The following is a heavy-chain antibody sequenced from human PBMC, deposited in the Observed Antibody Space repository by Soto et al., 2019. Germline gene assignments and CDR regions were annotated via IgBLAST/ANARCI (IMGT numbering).Heavy chain of an antibody. CDR3: ARHDGFSSGWIFDY. Sequence: SETLSLTCTVSGGSISSSSYYWGWIRQPPGKALEWIGSIYYHGNTYSNPSLKSRVTISVDTSNNQLSLKLRSVTAADTAVYYCARHDGFSSGWIFDYSGHGTLVTVSS. CDR1: GGSISSSSYY. J-gene: IGHJ4*01. CDR2: IYYHGNT. D-gene: IGHD6-19*01. V-gene: IGHV4-39*01.